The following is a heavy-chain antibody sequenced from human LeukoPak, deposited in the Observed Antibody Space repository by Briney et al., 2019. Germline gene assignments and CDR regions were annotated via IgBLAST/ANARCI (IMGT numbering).Heavy chain of an antibody. CDR2: IIPIFGTA. J-gene: IGHJ6*03. D-gene: IGHD4-17*01. V-gene: IGHV1-69*13. Sequence: GASVKVSCKASGGTFSSYAIGWVRQAPGQGLEWMGGIIPIFGTANYAQKFQGRVTITADESTSTAYMELSSLRSEDTAVYYCARVYYGDAMGYYYYYYMDVWGKGTTVTISS. CDR3: ARVYYGDAMGYYYYYYMDV. CDR1: GGTFSSYA.